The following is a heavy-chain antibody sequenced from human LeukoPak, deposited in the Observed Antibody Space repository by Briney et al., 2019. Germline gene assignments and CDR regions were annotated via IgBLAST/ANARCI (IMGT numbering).Heavy chain of an antibody. CDR1: GFTFSSYW. V-gene: IGHV3-7*01. CDR2: IKQDGSEK. J-gene: IGHJ4*02. D-gene: IGHD3-10*01. Sequence: GGSLRLSCAASGFTFSSYWMSWVRQAPGKGLEWVANIKQDGSEKYYVDSVKGRFTISRDNAKNSLYPQMNSLRAEDTAVYYCASPYSSPWFGSPPDYWGQGTLVTVSS. CDR3: ASPYSSPWFGSPPDY.